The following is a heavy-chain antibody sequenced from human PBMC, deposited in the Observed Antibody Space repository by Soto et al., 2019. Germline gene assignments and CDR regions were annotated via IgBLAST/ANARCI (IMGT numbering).Heavy chain of an antibody. CDR3: ARGPRGLSHPGYFDL. CDR2: ISAYNGNT. D-gene: IGHD3-16*02. CDR1: GYTFTSYG. J-gene: IGHJ2*01. Sequence: QVQLVQSGAEVKKPGASVKVSCKASGYTFTSYGISWVRQAPGQGLEWMGWISAYNGNTNYAQKLQGRVTMTTDTSTSTANMELRSLRSDNTAVYYCARGPRGLSHPGYFDLWGRGTLVTVSS. V-gene: IGHV1-18*01.